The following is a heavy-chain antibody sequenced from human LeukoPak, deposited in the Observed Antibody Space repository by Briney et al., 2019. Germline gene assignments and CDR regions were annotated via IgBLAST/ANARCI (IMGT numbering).Heavy chain of an antibody. J-gene: IGHJ5*02. CDR1: GGSLRSGSYY. CDR3: ARDIVTAAGSWFDP. Sequence: SQTLSLPCTVSGGSLRSGSYYWSWIRQPAGKGLEWIGRIYTSGSTNYNPSLQSRDTIAVDTSKNQFSRKLSSVTAADTAVYYCARDIVTAAGSWFDPWGQGTLVTVSS. V-gene: IGHV4-61*02. CDR2: IYTSGST. D-gene: IGHD6-13*01.